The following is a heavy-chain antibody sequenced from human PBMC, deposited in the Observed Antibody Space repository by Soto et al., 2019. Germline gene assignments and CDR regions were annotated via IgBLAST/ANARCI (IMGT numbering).Heavy chain of an antibody. Sequence: ASVKVSCKASGYTFTGYYIHWVRQAPGQGLEWMGWINPNTGGTNYAQKFQGRVTMTRDTSFSTAYMELRALRSDDTAVYYCAREVGGTYSYFDYWGQGTLVTVSS. J-gene: IGHJ4*02. V-gene: IGHV1-2*02. D-gene: IGHD1-26*01. CDR3: AREVGGTYSYFDY. CDR1: GYTFTGYY. CDR2: INPNTGGT.